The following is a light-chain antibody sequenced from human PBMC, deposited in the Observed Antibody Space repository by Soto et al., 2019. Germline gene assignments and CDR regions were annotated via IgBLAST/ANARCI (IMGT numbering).Light chain of an antibody. Sequence: QSVLTQPASVSGSPGQSITISCTGITSDLGNYNFVSWYEVHPGKAPKLLMYEVNKRPSGVSDRFSGSKSGNTASLTISGLQPEDEADYYCSSTSFTGNSDLVVFGGGTQLTVL. J-gene: IGLJ2*01. CDR1: TSDLGNYNF. CDR2: EVN. V-gene: IGLV2-14*01. CDR3: SSTSFTGNSDLVV.